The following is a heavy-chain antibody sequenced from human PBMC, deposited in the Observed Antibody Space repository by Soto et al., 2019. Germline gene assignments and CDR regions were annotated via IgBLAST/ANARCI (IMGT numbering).Heavy chain of an antibody. D-gene: IGHD4-17*01. Sequence: SETLSLTCTVSGGSISSGGYYWSWIRQHPGKGLEWIGYIYYSGSTYYNPSLKSRVTISVDTSKNQFSLKLSSVTAADTAVYYCARDGRVTTALDYWGQGTLVTVSS. CDR3: ARDGRVTTALDY. CDR2: IYYSGST. V-gene: IGHV4-31*03. CDR1: GGSISSGGYY. J-gene: IGHJ4*02.